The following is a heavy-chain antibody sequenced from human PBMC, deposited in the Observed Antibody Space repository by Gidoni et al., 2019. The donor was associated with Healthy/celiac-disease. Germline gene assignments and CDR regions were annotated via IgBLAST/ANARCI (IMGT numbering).Heavy chain of an antibody. CDR3: ATSGYCSSSTSCYTHYGMDV. Sequence: QVQLVQSGAEVKKPGASVKVSCKVSGYTLTELSMHWVRQAPGKGLEWMGGFDPEDGETIYAQKFQGRVTMTEDTSTDTAYMELSSLRSEDTAVYYCATSGYCSSSTSCYTHYGMDVWGQGTTVTVSS. CDR2: FDPEDGET. D-gene: IGHD2-2*02. V-gene: IGHV1-24*01. J-gene: IGHJ6*02. CDR1: GYTLTELS.